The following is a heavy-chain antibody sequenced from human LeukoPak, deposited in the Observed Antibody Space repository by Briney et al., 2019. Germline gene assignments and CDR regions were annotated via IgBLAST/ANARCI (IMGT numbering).Heavy chain of an antibody. CDR2: IYYSGST. D-gene: IGHD3-16*01. CDR1: GGSISSGDCY. V-gene: IGHV4-30-4*08. Sequence: SETLSLTCTVSGGSISSGDCYWSWIRQPPGKGLEWIGYIYYSGSTYYNPSLKSRVTISVDTSKNQFSLKLSSVTAADTAVYYCAREGGQRKFDPWGQGTLVTVSS. CDR3: AREGGQRKFDP. J-gene: IGHJ5*02.